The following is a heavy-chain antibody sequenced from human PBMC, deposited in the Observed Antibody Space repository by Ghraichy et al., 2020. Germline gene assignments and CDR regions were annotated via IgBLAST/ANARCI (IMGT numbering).Heavy chain of an antibody. Sequence: SETLSLTCAVYGGSFSGYYWTWIRKLPGKGLEWIGEINHSGSTNYNPSLKSRVTISVDTSKNQFSLKLSSVTAADTAVYYCARLRGPFDIWGQGTMVTVSS. CDR3: ARLRGPFDI. CDR1: GGSFSGYY. CDR2: INHSGST. J-gene: IGHJ3*02. V-gene: IGHV4-34*01.